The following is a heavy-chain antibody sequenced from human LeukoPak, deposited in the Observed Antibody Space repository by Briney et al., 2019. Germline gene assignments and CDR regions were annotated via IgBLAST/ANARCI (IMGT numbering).Heavy chain of an antibody. CDR1: GVTFSGYS. V-gene: IGHV3-21*01. CDR2: ITATSLHI. CDR3: ARGAIVGANFDY. Sequence: GGSLRLSCAASGVTFSGYSMNWVRQAPGKGLEWVSAITATSLHIYYADSVKGRFTISRDNAKNSLYLQMNSLRAEDTAVYYCARGAIVGANFDYWGQGTLVTVSS. J-gene: IGHJ4*02. D-gene: IGHD1-26*01.